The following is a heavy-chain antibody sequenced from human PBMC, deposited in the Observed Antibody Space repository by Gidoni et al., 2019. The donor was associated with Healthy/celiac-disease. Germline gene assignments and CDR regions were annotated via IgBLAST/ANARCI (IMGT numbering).Heavy chain of an antibody. D-gene: IGHD6-19*01. CDR2: INHSGST. V-gene: IGHV4-34*01. CDR3: ARKVVKWLVRVGWFDP. Sequence: QVQLQQWGAGLLKPSATLSLTCAVYGGSFSCYYGSWIRQPPGKGLEWIGEINHSGSTNYNPSLKSRVTISVDTSKNQFSLKLSSVTAADTAVYYCARKVVKWLVRVGWFDPWGQGTLVTVSS. CDR1: GGSFSCYY. J-gene: IGHJ5*02.